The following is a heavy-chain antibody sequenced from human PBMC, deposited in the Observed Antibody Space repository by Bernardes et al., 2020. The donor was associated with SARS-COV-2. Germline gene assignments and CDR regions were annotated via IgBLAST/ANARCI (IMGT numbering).Heavy chain of an antibody. D-gene: IGHD6-13*01. Sequence: SETLSLTCAVYGGSFSGYYWSWIRQPPGKGLEWIGEINHSGSTNYNPSLKSRVTISVDTSKNQFSLKLSSVTAADTAVYYCASSSWYPYFDYWGQGTLVTVSS. CDR2: INHSGST. V-gene: IGHV4-34*01. CDR1: GGSFSGYY. CDR3: ASSSWYPYFDY. J-gene: IGHJ4*02.